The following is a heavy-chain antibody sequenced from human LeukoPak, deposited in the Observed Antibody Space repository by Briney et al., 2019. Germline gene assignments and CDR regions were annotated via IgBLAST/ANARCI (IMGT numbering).Heavy chain of an antibody. CDR3: ARGQTVRSYEF. Sequence: PSETLSLTCTVAGGSISSYMWTWIRQTPEKGLEWMGHVYDSGVTDYNPALKSRVTISLDRSKDHFSLQVRAVTAADTAIYYCARGQTVRSYEFWGQGTLVTVPS. CDR1: GGSISSYM. CDR2: VYDSGVT. V-gene: IGHV4-59*01. J-gene: IGHJ4*02. D-gene: IGHD3-22*01.